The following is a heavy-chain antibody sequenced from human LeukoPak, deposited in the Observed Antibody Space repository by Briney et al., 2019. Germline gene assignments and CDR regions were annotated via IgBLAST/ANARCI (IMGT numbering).Heavy chain of an antibody. Sequence: GGSLRLSCAASGFTVSSSYMSWVRQAPGKGLEWVSLIYSGGSTHYADSAKGRFTTSRDTPKNTLYLQMNSLRAEDTALYYCARDIRDSSGYYYYFDNWGQGTLVTVSS. CDR2: IYSGGST. V-gene: IGHV3-66*02. CDR3: ARDIRDSSGYYYYFDN. D-gene: IGHD3-22*01. CDR1: GFTVSSSY. J-gene: IGHJ4*02.